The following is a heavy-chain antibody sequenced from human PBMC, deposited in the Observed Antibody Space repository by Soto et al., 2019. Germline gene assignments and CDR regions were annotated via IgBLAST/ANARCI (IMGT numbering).Heavy chain of an antibody. CDR2: INHSGST. D-gene: IGHD1-26*01. J-gene: IGHJ4*02. CDR3: ARIVGATLFDY. V-gene: IGHV4-34*01. Sequence: SETLSLTCAVYGGSFSGYYWSWIRQPPGKGLEWIGEINHSGSTNYNPSLKSRVTISVDTSKNQFSLKLSSVTAADTAVYYCARIVGATLFDYWGQGTLVTVSS. CDR1: GGSFSGYY.